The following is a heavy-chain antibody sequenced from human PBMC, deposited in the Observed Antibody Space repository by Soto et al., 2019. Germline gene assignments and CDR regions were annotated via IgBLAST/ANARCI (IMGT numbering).Heavy chain of an antibody. CDR1: GFTFSSYG. D-gene: IGHD4-17*01. J-gene: IGHJ4*02. CDR3: ERGNHGDSTTSFDY. CDR2: IWYDGSNK. V-gene: IGHV3-33*01. Sequence: PGGSLRLSCAASGFTFSSYGMHWVRQAPGKGLEWVAVIWYDGSNKYYADSVKGRFTISRDNSKNTLYLQMNSLRAEDTAVYYCERGNHGDSTTSFDYWGQGTLVTVSS.